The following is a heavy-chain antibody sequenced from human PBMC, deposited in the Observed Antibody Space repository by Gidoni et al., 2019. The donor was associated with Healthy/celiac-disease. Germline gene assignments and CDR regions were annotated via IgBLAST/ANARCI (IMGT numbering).Heavy chain of an antibody. J-gene: IGHJ3*02. CDR1: GFTFSSYA. D-gene: IGHD2-21*01. V-gene: IGHV3-23*01. Sequence: EVQLLESGGGLVQPGGSLRLSCAASGFTFSSYAMSWVRPAPGKGLEWVSAISGSGGSTYYADSVKGRFTISRDNSKNTLYLQMNSLRAEDTAVYYCAKDEGMAMWVAMDAFDIWGQGTMVTVSS. CDR3: AKDEGMAMWVAMDAFDI. CDR2: ISGSGGST.